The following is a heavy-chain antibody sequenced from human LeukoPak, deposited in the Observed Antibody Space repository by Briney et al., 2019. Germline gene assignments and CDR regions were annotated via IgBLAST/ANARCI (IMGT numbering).Heavy chain of an antibody. Sequence: GGSLRLSCAASGFTFSTYDMHWVRQAPSKGLEWVAIISYDGSDKYYADSVKGRFTISRDNSKNTLYLQINSLRAEDTAVYYCAKDFGEAAFDIWGQGTMVTVSS. V-gene: IGHV3-30*18. CDR2: ISYDGSDK. CDR3: AKDFGEAAFDI. CDR1: GFTFSTYD. D-gene: IGHD3-10*01. J-gene: IGHJ3*02.